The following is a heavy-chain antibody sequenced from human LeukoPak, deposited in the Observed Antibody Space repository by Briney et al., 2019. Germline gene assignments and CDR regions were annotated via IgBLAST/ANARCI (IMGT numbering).Heavy chain of an antibody. Sequence: GRSLRLFCAASGFIFSHYGMHWVRQAPGKGLEWVVVIWSDGSNRFYADSVKGRFTISRDNSQKTLFLQMNSLRAEDTAIYYCARDAQRGFDYSNSLEYWGHGTLVTVSS. CDR1: GFIFSHYG. CDR2: IWSDGSNR. CDR3: ARDAQRGFDYSNSLEY. D-gene: IGHD4-11*01. V-gene: IGHV3-33*01. J-gene: IGHJ4*01.